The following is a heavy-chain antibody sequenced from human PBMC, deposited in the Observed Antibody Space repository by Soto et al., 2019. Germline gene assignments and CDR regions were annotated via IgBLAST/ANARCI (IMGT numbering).Heavy chain of an antibody. Sequence: EVQLVESGGGLVAPGGSLRLSCVASGFALTTYTMNWVRQARGTGLEWVSSINGRSNYKYYSDSVKGRFTVSRDNAQNSLFLQMSRLGPEDTAVYYCVREDGVVGASSAFDSWGQGTLVTVSS. J-gene: IGHJ4*02. CDR3: VREDGVVGASSAFDS. D-gene: IGHD1-26*01. V-gene: IGHV3-21*02. CDR2: INGRSNYK. CDR1: GFALTTYT.